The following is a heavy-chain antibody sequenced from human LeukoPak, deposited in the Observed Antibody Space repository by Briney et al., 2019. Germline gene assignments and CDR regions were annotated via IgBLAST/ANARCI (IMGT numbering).Heavy chain of an antibody. CDR3: ARYGDYDYYYMDV. V-gene: IGHV3-53*01. Sequence: GGSLRLSCAASGFAVSSNYMSWVRQAPGKGLEWVSVIYSGGTTYYADHVRGRFTIFRDNSKNTLYLQMNSLRAEDTAVYYCARYGDYDYYYMDVWGKGTTVTVSS. J-gene: IGHJ6*03. CDR1: GFAVSSNY. CDR2: IYSGGTT. D-gene: IGHD4-17*01.